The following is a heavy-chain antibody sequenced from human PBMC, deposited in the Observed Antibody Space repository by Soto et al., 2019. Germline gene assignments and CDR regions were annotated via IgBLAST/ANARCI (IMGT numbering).Heavy chain of an antibody. CDR2: IYPGDSDT. J-gene: IGHJ6*04. Sequence: PGESLKISCKGSGYSFTSYWIGWVRQMPGKGLEWMGIIYPGDSDTRYSPSFQGQVTISADKSISTAYLQWSSLKASDTAMYYCARFCYPQRKDYSGMYVWGKGTTVTVAS. CDR1: GYSFTSYW. D-gene: IGHD2-15*01. V-gene: IGHV5-51*01. CDR3: ARFCYPQRKDYSGMYV.